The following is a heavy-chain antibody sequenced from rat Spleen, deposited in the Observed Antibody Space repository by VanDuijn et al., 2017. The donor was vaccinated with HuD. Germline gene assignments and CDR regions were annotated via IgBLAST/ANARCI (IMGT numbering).Heavy chain of an antibody. V-gene: IGHV2S63*01. CDR1: GFSLTDYS. CDR2: MWRGGST. J-gene: IGHJ4*01. CDR3: TRAGCPYVIDA. D-gene: IGHD3-1*01. Sequence: VQLKESGPGLVQPSQTLSLTCTVSGFSLTDYSVHWVRQPPGKGLEWMGVMWRGGSTAYNSALKSRLSISRDTSKSQVFLKINSMLTEDTAIYYCTRAGCPYVIDAWGQGASVPVSS.